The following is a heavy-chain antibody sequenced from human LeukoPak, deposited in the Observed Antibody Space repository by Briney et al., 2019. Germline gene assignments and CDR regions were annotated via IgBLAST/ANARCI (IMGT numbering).Heavy chain of an antibody. CDR2: ISSSSSYI. J-gene: IGHJ4*02. V-gene: IGHV3-21*01. D-gene: IGHD5-24*01. Sequence: GGSLRLSCAASGFTFSSYSMNWVRQAPGKGLEWVSSISSSSSYIYYADSVKGRFTISRDNAKNSLYLQMNSLRAEDTAVYYCARGLLLEMATTGDYWGQGTLVTVSS. CDR3: ARGLLLEMATTGDY. CDR1: GFTFSSYS.